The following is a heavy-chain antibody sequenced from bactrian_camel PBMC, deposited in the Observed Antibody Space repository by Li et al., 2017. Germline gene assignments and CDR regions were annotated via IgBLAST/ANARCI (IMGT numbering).Heavy chain of an antibody. CDR2: IDAHGGP. V-gene: IGHV3S55*01. D-gene: IGHD5*01. CDR1: GYTYVHYC. J-gene: IGHJ4*01. Sequence: HVQLVESGGGSVQAGGSLRLSCAYSGYTYVHYCMGWFRQAPGKEREAVAAIDAHGGPSYANSVKGRFTILKDIAKNTLYLQMSPVEPMDTGMYTCAAARLYGLDCDPGYEYTYSGQGTQVTVS.